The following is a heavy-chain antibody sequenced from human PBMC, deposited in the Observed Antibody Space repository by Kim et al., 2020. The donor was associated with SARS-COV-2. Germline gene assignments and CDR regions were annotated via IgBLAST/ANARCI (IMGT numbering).Heavy chain of an antibody. D-gene: IGHD5-12*01. V-gene: IGHV3-30*04. CDR2: ISYDGSNK. J-gene: IGHJ3*02. Sequence: GGSLRLSCAASGFTFSSYSMHWVRQAPGKGLEWVAVISYDGSNKYYADSVKGRFTISRDNSKNTLYLQMNSLRAEDTAVYYCARDLSIVATHAFDIWGQG. CDR3: ARDLSIVATHAFDI. CDR1: GFTFSSYS.